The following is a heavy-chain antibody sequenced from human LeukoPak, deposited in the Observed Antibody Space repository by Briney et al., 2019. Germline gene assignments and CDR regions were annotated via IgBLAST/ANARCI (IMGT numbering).Heavy chain of an antibody. J-gene: IGHJ5*02. CDR3: AREPGFDSSGYLNWFDP. CDR1: GGSISSYY. V-gene: IGHV4-59*12. CDR2: IYYSGST. Sequence: SETLSLTCTVSGGSISSYYWSWSRQPPGKGLEWIGYIYYSGSTNYNPSLKSRVTISVDTSKNQFSLKLSSVTAADTAVYYCAREPGFDSSGYLNWFDPWGQGTLVTVSS. D-gene: IGHD3-22*01.